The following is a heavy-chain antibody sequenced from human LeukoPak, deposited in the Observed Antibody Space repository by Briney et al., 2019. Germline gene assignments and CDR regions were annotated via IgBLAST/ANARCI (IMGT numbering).Heavy chain of an antibody. J-gene: IGHJ2*01. V-gene: IGHV1-69*13. Sequence: GASVKASCKASGGTFSNYAISWVRQAPGQGLEWMGGIIPLFGTANYAQKFQDRVTITADESTSTVYMELSSLRSEDTAVYYCARSDHFEVAAKRDWYFDLWGRGTLVTVSS. CDR1: GGTFSNYA. CDR2: IIPLFGTA. CDR3: ARSDHFEVAAKRDWYFDL. D-gene: IGHD2-15*01.